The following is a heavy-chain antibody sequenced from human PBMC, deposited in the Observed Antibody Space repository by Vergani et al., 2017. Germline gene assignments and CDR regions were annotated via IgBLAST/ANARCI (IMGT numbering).Heavy chain of an antibody. CDR1: GGSISSGGYY. D-gene: IGHD4/OR15-4a*01. CDR3: ARGGADHDAFDI. V-gene: IGHV4-61*08. Sequence: QVQLQESGPGLVKPSQTLSLTCTVSGGSISSGGYYWSWIRQPPGKGLEWIGYIYYSGSTNYNPSLKSRVTISVDTSKNQFSLKLSSVTAADTAVYYCARGGADHDAFDIWGQGTMVTVSS. J-gene: IGHJ3*02. CDR2: IYYSGST.